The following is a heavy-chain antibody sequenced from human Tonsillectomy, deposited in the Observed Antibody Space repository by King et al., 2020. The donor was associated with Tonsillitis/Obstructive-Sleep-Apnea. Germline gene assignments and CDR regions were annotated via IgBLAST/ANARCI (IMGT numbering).Heavy chain of an antibody. V-gene: IGHV4-59*01. D-gene: IGHD4-23*01. CDR3: ARAGTVLTYFDY. Sequence: QLQESGPGLVKPSETLSLTCSVSGGSISSYYWSWIWQPPGKGLEWIGYIYYSGSTNYNPSLKSRVTISVDTSKNQFSLKLSSVTAADTAVYFCARAGTVLTYFDYWGQGTLVTVSS. CDR2: IYYSGST. CDR1: GGSISSYY. J-gene: IGHJ4*02.